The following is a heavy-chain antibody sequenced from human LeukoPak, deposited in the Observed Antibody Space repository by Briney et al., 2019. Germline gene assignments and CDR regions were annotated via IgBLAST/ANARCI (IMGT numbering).Heavy chain of an antibody. J-gene: IGHJ6*02. D-gene: IGHD2-2*01. CDR1: GGTFSSYA. CDR2: IIPILGIA. Sequence: SVKVSCKASGGTFSSYAISWVRQAPGQGLEWMGRIIPILGIANYAQKFQGRVTITADKSTSTAYMELSSLRSEDTAVYYCASEDCSSTSCSPYYYYYGMDVWGQGTTVTVSS. V-gene: IGHV1-69*04. CDR3: ASEDCSSTSCSPYYYYYGMDV.